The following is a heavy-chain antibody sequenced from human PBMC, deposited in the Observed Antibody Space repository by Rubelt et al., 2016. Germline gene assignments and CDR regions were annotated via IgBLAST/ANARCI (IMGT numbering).Heavy chain of an antibody. Sequence: QLQLQESGPGLVKPSETLSLTCTVSGGSISSSSYYWGWIRQSPGKGPEWIGSMQFSGIAYYNPSLKSRGTMSVDTSKNQFSLKLRSMTAADTAVYYCVRPSQPTTPEYFFNYWGRGTLVTVSS. J-gene: IGHJ4*02. D-gene: IGHD1-14*01. CDR3: VRPSQPTTPEYFFNY. CDR2: MQFSGIA. CDR1: GGSISSSSYY. V-gene: IGHV4-39*01.